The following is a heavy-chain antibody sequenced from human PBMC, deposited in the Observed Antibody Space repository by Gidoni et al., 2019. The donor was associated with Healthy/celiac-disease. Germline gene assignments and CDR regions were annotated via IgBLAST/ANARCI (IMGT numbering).Heavy chain of an antibody. CDR1: VGTFSRYA. Sequence: QLQLLQSGAEVKKPGSSVKLSCKSSVGTFSRYAISWVRQAPGQGLEWMGGTIPIFGTANEAQKFQGRVTITADESTSTAYMELSSLRSEDTAVYYCARVQGKLQLFSSGLDWGQGTLVTVS. D-gene: IGHD6-19*01. CDR2: TIPIFGTA. CDR3: ARVQGKLQLFSSGLD. V-gene: IGHV1-69*01. J-gene: IGHJ4*02.